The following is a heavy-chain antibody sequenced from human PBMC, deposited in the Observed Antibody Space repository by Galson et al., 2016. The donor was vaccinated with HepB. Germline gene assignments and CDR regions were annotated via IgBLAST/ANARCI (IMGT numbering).Heavy chain of an antibody. D-gene: IGHD1-26*01. CDR3: VRDLGYGATNH. Sequence: SLGLSRAASGFTLSGYIMNWGRQAPGKGVGWVSSLSSRSTDIYYADSVKGRFTISRDNAKNSVFLQMNSLTAEDTAVYYCVRDLGYGATNHWGQGTLVTVSS. V-gene: IGHV3-21*01. CDR2: LSSRSTDI. CDR1: GFTLSGYI. J-gene: IGHJ5*02.